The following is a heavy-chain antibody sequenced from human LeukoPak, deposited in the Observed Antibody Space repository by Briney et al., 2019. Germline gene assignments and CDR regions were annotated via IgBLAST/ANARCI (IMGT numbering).Heavy chain of an antibody. CDR2: INHSGST. J-gene: IGHJ4*02. V-gene: IGHV4-34*01. Sequence: PSETLSLTCAVYGGSFSGYYWSWIRQPPGKGLEWIGEINHSGSTNYNPPLKSRVTISVDTSKNQFSLKLSSVTAADTAVYYCARGISAAGTRMSLYGVIHFDYWGQGTLVTVSS. CDR1: GGSFSGYY. D-gene: IGHD6-13*01. CDR3: ARGISAAGTRMSLYGVIHFDY.